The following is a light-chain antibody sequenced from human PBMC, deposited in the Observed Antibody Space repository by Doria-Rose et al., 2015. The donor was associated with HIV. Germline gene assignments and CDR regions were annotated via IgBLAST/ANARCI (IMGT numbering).Light chain of an antibody. V-gene: IGKV4-1*01. CDR2: WAS. CDR3: QQYYDTPS. Sequence: DIQVAQSPESLGMSLGARATLNCKSNQSLLYTSKNYLAWYQQKPGQHPKLLIYWASTRQSGVPARFSGSGSGTDFTPTISSLEAEDVAVYYCQQYYDTPSFGPGTTVDIK. J-gene: IGKJ3*01. CDR1: QSLLYTSKNY.